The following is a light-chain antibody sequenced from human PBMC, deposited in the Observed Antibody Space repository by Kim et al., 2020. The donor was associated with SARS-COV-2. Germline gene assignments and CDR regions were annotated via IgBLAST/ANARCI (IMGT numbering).Light chain of an antibody. CDR1: SLTNYH. CDR2: YRN. CDR3: HSRDTSGNHLYV. Sequence: SSELTQDPAVSVALGQTVRITCQGDSLTNYHASWYQQKPGQAPLLVMYYRNNRPSGIPDRFSGSSSGNTASLTITGAQAEDEADYYCHSRDTSGNHLYVFGTGTKVTVL. V-gene: IGLV3-19*01. J-gene: IGLJ1*01.